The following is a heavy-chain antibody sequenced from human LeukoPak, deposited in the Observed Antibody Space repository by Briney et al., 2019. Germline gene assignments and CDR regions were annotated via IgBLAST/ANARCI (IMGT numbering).Heavy chain of an antibody. V-gene: IGHV3-64D*06. CDR2: ISSNGGST. D-gene: IGHD6-13*01. Sequence: QPGGSLRLSCSASGFTFSSYAMHWVRQAPGKGLEYVSAISSNGGSTYYADSVKGRFTISRDNSKNTLYLQMSSLGAEDTAVYYCVKGEQQLAHNYFDYWGQGTLVTVSS. CDR1: GFTFSSYA. CDR3: VKGEQQLAHNYFDY. J-gene: IGHJ4*02.